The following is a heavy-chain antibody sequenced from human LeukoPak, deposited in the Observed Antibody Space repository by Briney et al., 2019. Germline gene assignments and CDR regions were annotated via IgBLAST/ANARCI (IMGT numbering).Heavy chain of an antibody. CDR1: GFTFSSYA. CDR3: AKEIASSSWYSRSYYYYGMDV. D-gene: IGHD6-13*01. V-gene: IGHV3-23*01. Sequence: GGSLRLSCAASGFTFSSYAMSWVRQAPGTGLEWVSAISGSGGSPYYADSVKGRFTISRDNSKNTLYLQMNSLRAEDTAVYYCAKEIASSSWYSRSYYYYGMDVWGQGTTVTVSS. CDR2: ISGSGGSP. J-gene: IGHJ6*02.